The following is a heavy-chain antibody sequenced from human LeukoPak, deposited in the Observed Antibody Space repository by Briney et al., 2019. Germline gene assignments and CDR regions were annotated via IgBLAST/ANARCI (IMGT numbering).Heavy chain of an antibody. V-gene: IGHV3-48*03. CDR1: GFTFSSYE. CDR2: ISSSGSTI. Sequence: PGGSLRLSCAASGFTFSSYEMNWVRQAPGKGLEWVSYISSSGSTIYYADSVKGRFTISRDNAKNSLYLQMNSLRAEDTAVYYCARIRSAARPGYYYYYMDVWGKGTTVTVSS. J-gene: IGHJ6*03. CDR3: ARIRSAARPGYYYYYMDV. D-gene: IGHD6-6*01.